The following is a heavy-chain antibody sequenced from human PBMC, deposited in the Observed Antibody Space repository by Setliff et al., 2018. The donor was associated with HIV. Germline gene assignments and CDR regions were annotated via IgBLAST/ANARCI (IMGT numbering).Heavy chain of an antibody. CDR2: INHGGST. J-gene: IGHJ3*02. CDR1: GGSFSGYY. Sequence: KASETLSLTCAVYGGSFSGYYWSWIRQSPGKGLEWIGQINHGGSTNYSPSLKSRVTMSIDTSKNQFSLRLSSVTAADTAVYYCASDYSSRHDAFDIWGQGTVVTV. V-gene: IGHV4-34*01. CDR3: ASDYSSRHDAFDI. D-gene: IGHD6-13*01.